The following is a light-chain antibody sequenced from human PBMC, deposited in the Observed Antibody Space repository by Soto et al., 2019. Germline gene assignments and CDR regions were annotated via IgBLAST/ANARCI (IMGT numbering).Light chain of an antibody. J-gene: IGLJ1*01. CDR3: SSYADSYTPYV. Sequence: QSVLTQPPSASGSPGQSVTISCTGTSSDIGGYNYVSWYQQHPGKAPKVMISEVSKRPSGVPDRFSGSKFGNAAFLTVSGLQAEDEADYYCSSYADSYTPYVFGTGTKVTVL. CDR1: SSDIGGYNY. CDR2: EVS. V-gene: IGLV2-8*01.